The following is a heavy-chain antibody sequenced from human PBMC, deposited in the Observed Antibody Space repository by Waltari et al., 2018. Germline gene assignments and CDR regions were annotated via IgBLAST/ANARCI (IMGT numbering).Heavy chain of an antibody. CDR3: ARPGRVGGGSLMGLDY. CDR2: FPYNGNT. V-gene: IGHV4-39*01. CDR1: GCSISSTSYS. J-gene: IGHJ4*02. D-gene: IGHD2-15*01. Sequence: QLQLQESGPGLVKPSETLSLTCSVSGCSISSTSYSCGWLRQPPGKGLEWIGSFPYNGNTYYNPSLKSRVTISVDTSKNQFSLQLTSVTAADTAMYYCARPGRVGGGSLMGLDYWGQGTLVTVSS.